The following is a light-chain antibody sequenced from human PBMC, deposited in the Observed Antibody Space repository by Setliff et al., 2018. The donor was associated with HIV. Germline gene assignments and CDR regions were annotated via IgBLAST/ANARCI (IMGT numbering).Light chain of an antibody. CDR1: NIRSKS. V-gene: IGLV3-21*03. J-gene: IGLJ2*01. CDR2: DDR. CDR3: QVWDSSSEVV. Sequence: SYELTQPPSVPVAPGKTARITCGGNNIRSKSVHWYQQKAGQAPVLVVYDDRDRPSGIPERFSGSNSGNTATLTLSRVEAGDEADYYCQVWDSSSEVVFGGGTKVTVL.